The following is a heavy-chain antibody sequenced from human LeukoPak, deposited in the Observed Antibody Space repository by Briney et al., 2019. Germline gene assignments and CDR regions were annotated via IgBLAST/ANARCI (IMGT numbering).Heavy chain of an antibody. V-gene: IGHV3-23*01. CDR2: ISDSGGSS. Sequence: GGSLRLSCAASGFTFSSYAMSWVRQAPGKGLEWVSGISDSGGSSYNADSVKGRFTISRDNSKNTLYLQMNSLRAEDTALYYCAKSKDCYNIVDYWGQGTLVTVSS. CDR3: AKSKDCYNIVDY. D-gene: IGHD5-24*01. CDR1: GFTFSSYA. J-gene: IGHJ4*02.